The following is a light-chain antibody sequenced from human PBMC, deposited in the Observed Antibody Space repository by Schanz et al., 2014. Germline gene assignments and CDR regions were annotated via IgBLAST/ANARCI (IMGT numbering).Light chain of an antibody. CDR3: AAWDDSLSAWL. J-gene: IGLJ3*02. Sequence: QSVLTQPPSASGTPGQRVTISCSGSSSNIGRNTVNWYQQLPGTAPKLLIYSNNQRPSGVPDRFSGSKSGTSASLAISGLRSEDEADYYCAAWDDSLSAWLFGGGTKLTVL. V-gene: IGLV1-44*01. CDR2: SNN. CDR1: SSNIGRNT.